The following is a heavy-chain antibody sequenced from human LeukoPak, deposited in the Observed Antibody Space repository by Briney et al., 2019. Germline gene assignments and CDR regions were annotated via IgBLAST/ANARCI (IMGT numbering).Heavy chain of an antibody. CDR3: ARVPAMIVVVIPGNYFDY. V-gene: IGHV1-18*01. CDR2: ISAYNGNT. D-gene: IGHD3-22*01. CDR1: GYTFTSYG. J-gene: IGHJ4*02. Sequence: GASVKVSCKASGYTFTSYGISWVRQAPGQGLEWMGWISAYNGNTNYAQKLQGRVTMTTDTSTSTAYMELRSLRSDDAAVYYCARVPAMIVVVIPGNYFDYWGQGTLVTVSS.